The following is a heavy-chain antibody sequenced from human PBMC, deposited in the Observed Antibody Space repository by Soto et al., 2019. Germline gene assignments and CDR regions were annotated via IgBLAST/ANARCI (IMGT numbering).Heavy chain of an antibody. D-gene: IGHD6-13*01. CDR2: IYYSGST. Sequence: SETLSLTCTVSGGSISSSSYYWGWIRQPPGKGLEWIGSIYYSGSTYYNPSLKSRVTISVDTSKNQFSLKLSSVTAADTAVYYCARERAAAGTNFDYWGQGTLVTVSS. CDR1: GGSISSSSYY. J-gene: IGHJ4*02. CDR3: ARERAAAGTNFDY. V-gene: IGHV4-39*07.